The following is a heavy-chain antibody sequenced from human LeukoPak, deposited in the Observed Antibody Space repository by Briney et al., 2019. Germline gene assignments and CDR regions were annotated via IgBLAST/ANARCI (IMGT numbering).Heavy chain of an antibody. Sequence: ASVKVSCKASGYTFTGYYMHWVRQAPGQGLEWMGWINPNNGGTNYAQKFQGRVAMTSDTSISTAYMELSRLRSDDTAVYYCARESIASDYSNSHVIYYYGMDVWGQGTTVTVSS. CDR2: INPNNGGT. CDR1: GYTFTGYY. D-gene: IGHD4-11*01. J-gene: IGHJ6*02. CDR3: ARESIASDYSNSHVIYYYGMDV. V-gene: IGHV1-2*02.